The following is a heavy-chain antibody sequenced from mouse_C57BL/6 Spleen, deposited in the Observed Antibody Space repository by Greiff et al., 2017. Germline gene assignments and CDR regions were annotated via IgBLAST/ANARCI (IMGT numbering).Heavy chain of an antibody. D-gene: IGHD1-1*02. CDR2: IDPETGGT. CDR3: TRSGDGGPLFAY. V-gene: IGHV1-15*01. CDR1: GYTFTDYE. J-gene: IGHJ3*01. Sequence: QVQLQQSGAELVRPGASVTLSCKASGYTFTDYEMHWVKQTPVHGLEWIGAIDPETGGTAYNQKFTGKAILTADKSSSTCYMEHSSLASEESAVYCCTRSGDGGPLFAYWGQGTLVTVSA.